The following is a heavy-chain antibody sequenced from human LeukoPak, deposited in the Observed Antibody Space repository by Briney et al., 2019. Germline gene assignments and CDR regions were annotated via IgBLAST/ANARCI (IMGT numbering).Heavy chain of an antibody. CDR1: GGSISSSSYY. CDR3: ASLSATGDSSGDWFDP. J-gene: IGHJ5*02. CDR2: IYYSGST. V-gene: IGHV4-39*07. D-gene: IGHD6-13*01. Sequence: SETLSLTCTVSGGSISSSSYYWGWIRQPPGKGLEWIGSIYYSGSTYYNPSLKSRVTISVDTSKNQFSLKLSSVTAADTAVYYCASLSATGDSSGDWFDPWGQGTLVTVSS.